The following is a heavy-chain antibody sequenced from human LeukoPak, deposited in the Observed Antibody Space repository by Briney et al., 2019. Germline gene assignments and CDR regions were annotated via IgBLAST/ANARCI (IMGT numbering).Heavy chain of an antibody. CDR3: AKVQYSDYDMNFDS. D-gene: IGHD5-12*01. J-gene: IGHJ4*02. Sequence: GGSLRLSCAASGFTFSRYAMSWVRQAPGMGLEWVSAIGGSDGNTYYADSVKGRFTISRDNSKNSLYLQINSLRADDTAVYYCAKVQYSDYDMNFDSWGQGTLVTASS. V-gene: IGHV3-23*01. CDR2: IGGSDGNT. CDR1: GFTFSRYA.